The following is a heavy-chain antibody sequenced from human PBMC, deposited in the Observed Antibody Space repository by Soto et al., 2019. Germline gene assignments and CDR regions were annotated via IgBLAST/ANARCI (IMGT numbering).Heavy chain of an antibody. V-gene: IGHV3-66*01. Sequence: EVQLVESGGGLVQPGGSLRLSCAASGFTVSSNYMSWVRQAPGKGLEWVSVIYSGGSTYYADSVKGRFTISRDNSKNTLYLQRNSLRAEDTAVYYCATDSGYDSLDYYYYYMDVWGKGTTDTVSS. J-gene: IGHJ6*03. CDR2: IYSGGST. CDR3: ATDSGYDSLDYYYYYMDV. CDR1: GFTVSSNY. D-gene: IGHD5-12*01.